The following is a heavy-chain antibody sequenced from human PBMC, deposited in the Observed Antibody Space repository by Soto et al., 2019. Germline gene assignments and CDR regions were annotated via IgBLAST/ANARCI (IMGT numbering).Heavy chain of an antibody. CDR3: ARDGDCTNGVCYTGGHYYYYGMDV. V-gene: IGHV3-33*01. Sequence: GGSLRLSCAASGFTFSSYGMHWVRQAPGKGLEWVAVIWYDGSNKYYADSVKGRFTISRDNSKNTLYLQMNSLRAEDTAVYYCARDGDCTNGVCYTGGHYYYYGMDVWGQGTTVTVSS. J-gene: IGHJ6*02. CDR2: IWYDGSNK. D-gene: IGHD2-8*01. CDR1: GFTFSSYG.